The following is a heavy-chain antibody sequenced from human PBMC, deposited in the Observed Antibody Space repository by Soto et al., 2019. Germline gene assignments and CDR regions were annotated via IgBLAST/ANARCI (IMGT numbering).Heavy chain of an antibody. Sequence: LGESLKISCQDSVYGFTTKWISWLRQMPGKGLEWVGRVDPSDSYTDYSPSFRGHVIISVDRSVSTAYLEWSSLKASDSAIYYCVRLSSNTVAARAPFEPWGKGIMLTVSS. J-gene: IGHJ5*02. D-gene: IGHD6-6*01. CDR2: VDPSDSYT. CDR1: VYGFTTKW. CDR3: VRLSSNTVAARAPFEP. V-gene: IGHV5-10-1*01.